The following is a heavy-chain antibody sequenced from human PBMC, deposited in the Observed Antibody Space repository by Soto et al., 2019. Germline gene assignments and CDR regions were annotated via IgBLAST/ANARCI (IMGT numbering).Heavy chain of an antibody. D-gene: IGHD1-26*01. V-gene: IGHV3-30*18. CDR1: GFTFSSYG. CDR3: AKDVVVGATTGLGDYYYYYGMDV. CDR2: ISCDGSNK. J-gene: IGHJ6*02. Sequence: QVQLVESGGGVVQPGRSLRLSCAASGFTFSSYGMHWVRQAPGKGLERVAVISCDGSNKYYADSVKGRFTISRDNSKNKLYLQMNSLRAEDTAVYYCAKDVVVGATTGLGDYYYYYGMDVWGQGTTVTVSS.